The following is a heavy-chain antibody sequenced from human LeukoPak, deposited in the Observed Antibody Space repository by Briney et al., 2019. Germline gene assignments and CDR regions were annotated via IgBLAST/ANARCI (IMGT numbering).Heavy chain of an antibody. Sequence: RSLRLSCAASGFTFSSYGMHWVRQAPGKGLEWVGQIKSKADGGTTDYAAPVKGRFTISRDDSKNTLYLQVNSLKIEDTAVYYCTTLYGSGNYYWGQGTLVTVSS. J-gene: IGHJ4*02. CDR1: GFTFSSYG. CDR3: TTLYGSGNYY. D-gene: IGHD3-10*01. CDR2: IKSKADGGTT. V-gene: IGHV3-15*01.